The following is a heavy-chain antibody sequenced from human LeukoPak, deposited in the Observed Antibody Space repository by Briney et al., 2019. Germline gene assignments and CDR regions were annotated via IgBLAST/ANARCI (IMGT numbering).Heavy chain of an antibody. J-gene: IGHJ4*02. CDR3: ARAKGRSPLFDY. CDR1: GDSVSSNSAA. D-gene: IGHD6-13*01. V-gene: IGHV6-1*01. Sequence: SQTLSLTCAISGDSVSSNSAAWNWSRPSPSRGLEWRGRTYYRSKWYNDYAVSVKGRIAINPDTSKNQFSLQLNSVTPEDTAVYYCARAKGRSPLFDYWGQGTLVTVSS. CDR2: TYYRSKWYN.